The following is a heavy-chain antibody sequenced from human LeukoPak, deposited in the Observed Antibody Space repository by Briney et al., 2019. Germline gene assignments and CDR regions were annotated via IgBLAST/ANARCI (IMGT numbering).Heavy chain of an antibody. D-gene: IGHD3-16*01. CDR2: VGGRGTSR. CDR1: GFTFSSYA. V-gene: IGHV3-23*01. Sequence: GGSLRLSCAASGFTFSSYAMSWVRQAPGKGLEWVAAVGGRGTSRYYADSLEGRFTIARDNSKDMVYLQMNSLKVEDTAIYYCGKEGGAWGQGTQVTVSS. CDR3: GKEGGA. J-gene: IGHJ5*02.